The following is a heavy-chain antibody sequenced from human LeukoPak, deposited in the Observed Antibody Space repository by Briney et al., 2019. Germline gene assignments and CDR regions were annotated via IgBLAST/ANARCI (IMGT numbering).Heavy chain of an antibody. CDR3: ARDLYLVAYGSDPSSEY. CDR1: GFTFSSYS. V-gene: IGHV3-48*04. J-gene: IGHJ4*02. CDR2: ISSSSGTI. Sequence: GGSLRLSCTASGFTFSSYSMNWVRQAPGKGLEWISYISSSSGTIYYADSVKGRFTISRDNAKNSLYLQMNSLRAEDTAMYYCARDLYLVAYGSDPSSEYWGQGTLVTVSS. D-gene: IGHD3-10*01.